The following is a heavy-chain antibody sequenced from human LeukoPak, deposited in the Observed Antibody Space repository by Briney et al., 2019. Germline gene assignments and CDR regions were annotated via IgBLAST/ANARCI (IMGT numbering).Heavy chain of an antibody. Sequence: SETLSLTCTVSGGYTGSHYWSWIRQPAGQGLEWIGRISPSGTTHHNPSLGSRVTMSVDTSNNFFSLRLTSVTAADTAVYYCARDFYASGFYFWFDPWGEGILVTVSS. D-gene: IGHD2/OR15-2a*01. CDR1: GGYTGSHY. J-gene: IGHJ5*02. V-gene: IGHV4-4*07. CDR3: ARDFYASGFYFWFDP. CDR2: ISPSGTT.